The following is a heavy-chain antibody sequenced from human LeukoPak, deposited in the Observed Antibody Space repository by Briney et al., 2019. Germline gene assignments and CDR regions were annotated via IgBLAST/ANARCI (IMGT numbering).Heavy chain of an antibody. V-gene: IGHV3-66*01. CDR1: GFTVSSSH. CDR3: AKDKGRVAVVGVGKFRTLGATDV. CDR2: IYSGGNT. Sequence: GGSLRLSCAASGFTVSSSHMGWVRQAPGKGLEWVSVIYSGGNTYYTDSVRGRFTISRDNSKNTLYLQMNSLRTEDTAVYYCAKDKGRVAVVGVGKFRTLGATDVWGQGTTVTVSS. D-gene: IGHD1-26*01. J-gene: IGHJ6*02.